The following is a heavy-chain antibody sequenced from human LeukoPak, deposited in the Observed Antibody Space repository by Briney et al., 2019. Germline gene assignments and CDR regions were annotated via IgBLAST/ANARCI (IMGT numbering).Heavy chain of an antibody. J-gene: IGHJ4*02. CDR2: ISSNGGST. V-gene: IGHV3-64*01. CDR1: GFTFSSYA. Sequence: GGSLRLSCAASGFTFSSYAMHWVRQAPGKGLEYVSAISSNGGSTYYANSVKGRFTISRDNSKNTLYLQMNSLRTEDTAVYYCAKETTLRYFDYWGQGTLVTVSS. D-gene: IGHD1-1*01. CDR3: AKETTLRYFDY.